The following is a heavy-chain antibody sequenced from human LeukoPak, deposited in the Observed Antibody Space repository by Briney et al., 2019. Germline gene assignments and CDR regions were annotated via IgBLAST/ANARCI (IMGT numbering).Heavy chain of an antibody. D-gene: IGHD3-22*01. J-gene: IGHJ3*02. CDR1: GFTVSSNY. CDR2: IYSGGST. Sequence: GGSLRLSCAASGFTVSSNYMSWVRQAPGKGLEWVSVIYSGGSTYYADSVKGRFTISRDNSKNTLYLQMNSQRAEDTAVYYCARDTHYYDSSGLDAFDIWGQGTMVTVSS. V-gene: IGHV3-66*01. CDR3: ARDTHYYDSSGLDAFDI.